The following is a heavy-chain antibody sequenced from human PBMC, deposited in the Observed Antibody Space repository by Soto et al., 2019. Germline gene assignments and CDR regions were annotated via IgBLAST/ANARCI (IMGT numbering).Heavy chain of an antibody. CDR2: IIPILGIA. J-gene: IGHJ4*02. CDR1: GGTFSSYT. V-gene: IGHV1-69*04. CDR3: ARETSAVTQESDY. Sequence: SVKVSCKASGGTFSSYTISWVRQAPGQGLEWMGRIIPILGIANYAQKFQGRVTITADKSTSTAYMELSSLRSEDTAVYYCARETSAVTQESDYWGQGTLVTVSS. D-gene: IGHD4-17*01.